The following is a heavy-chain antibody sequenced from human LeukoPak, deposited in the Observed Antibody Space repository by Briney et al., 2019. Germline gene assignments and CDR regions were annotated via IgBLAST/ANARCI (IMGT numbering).Heavy chain of an antibody. Sequence: PGGSLRLSCAASGFTFCDYYMSWSRRAPGKGQEWVSYISSSGSTIYYADSVKGRFTISRDNAKNSLYLQMNSLRAEDTAVYYCARAAMVRLLFDYWGQGTLVTVSS. CDR1: GFTFCDYY. J-gene: IGHJ4*02. D-gene: IGHD5-18*01. CDR2: ISSSGSTI. CDR3: ARAAMVRLLFDY. V-gene: IGHV3-11*01.